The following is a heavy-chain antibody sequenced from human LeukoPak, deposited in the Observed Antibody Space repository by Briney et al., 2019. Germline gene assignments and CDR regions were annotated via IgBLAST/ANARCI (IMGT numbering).Heavy chain of an antibody. J-gene: IGHJ4*02. Sequence: PGGSLRLSCAASGFTFSSYSMYWVRQAPGKGLEWVSYISSSSSTIYYADSVKGRFTISRDNAKNSPYLQMNSLRAEDTAVYYCARDGSYGGKPSIDYWGQGTLVTVSS. D-gene: IGHD4-23*01. CDR1: GFTFSSYS. CDR2: ISSSSSTI. CDR3: ARDGSYGGKPSIDY. V-gene: IGHV3-48*04.